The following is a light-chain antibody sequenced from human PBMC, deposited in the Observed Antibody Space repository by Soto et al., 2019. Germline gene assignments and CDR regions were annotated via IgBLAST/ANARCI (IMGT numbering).Light chain of an antibody. V-gene: IGKV3-20*01. CDR3: QQYGDSPPT. J-gene: IGKJ2*01. Sequence: IVLTQSPGTLSLSPGERATLSCRASQSVSSAFFAWYQQKPGQPLRLLIYAAASRATGIPDRFSGSGSATDFTLTISRLEPEDFAVYYCQQYGDSPPTFGRGTKLDIK. CDR2: AAA. CDR1: QSVSSAF.